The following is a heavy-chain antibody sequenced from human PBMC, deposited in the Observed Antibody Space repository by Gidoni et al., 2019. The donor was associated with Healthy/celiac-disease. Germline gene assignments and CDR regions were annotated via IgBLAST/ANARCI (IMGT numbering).Heavy chain of an antibody. Sequence: EVQLVESGGGLVQPGGSLRLSCAASGFTFSSYEMNWVRQAPGKGLEWVSYISSSGSTIYYADSVKGRFTISRDNAKNSLYLQMNSLRAEDTSVYYCASDVLLSVAYWGQGTLVTVSS. J-gene: IGHJ4*02. CDR1: GFTFSSYE. D-gene: IGHD3-10*01. CDR3: ASDVLLSVAY. CDR2: ISSSGSTI. V-gene: IGHV3-48*03.